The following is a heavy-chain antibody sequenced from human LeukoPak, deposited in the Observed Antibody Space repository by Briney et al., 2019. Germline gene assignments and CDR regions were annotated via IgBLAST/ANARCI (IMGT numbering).Heavy chain of an antibody. V-gene: IGHV3-23*01. CDR2: ISGSGGST. D-gene: IGHD3-22*01. J-gene: IGHJ4*02. CDR1: GFTFSSYA. CDR3: VQISSGYYSPFHY. Sequence: GRSLRLSCAASGFTFSSYAMSWVRQAPGKGLEWVSAISGSGGSTYYADSVKGRFTISRDNSKNTLYLQMNSLRAEDTAVYYCVQISSGYYSPFHYWGQGTLVTVSS.